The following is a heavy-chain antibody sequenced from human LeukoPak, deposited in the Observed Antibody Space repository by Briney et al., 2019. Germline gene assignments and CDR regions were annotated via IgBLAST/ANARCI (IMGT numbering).Heavy chain of an antibody. CDR2: IIPIFGTA. J-gene: IGHJ4*02. D-gene: IGHD3-22*01. V-gene: IGHV1-69*13. Sequence: ASVKVSCKASGGTFSSYAISWVRQAPGQGLEWMGRIIPIFGTANYAQKFQGRVTITSDESTSTAYMELSSLRSEDTAVYYCARDLYYYDSSGYSPYYFDYWGQGTLVTVSS. CDR3: ARDLYYYDSSGYSPYYFDY. CDR1: GGTFSSYA.